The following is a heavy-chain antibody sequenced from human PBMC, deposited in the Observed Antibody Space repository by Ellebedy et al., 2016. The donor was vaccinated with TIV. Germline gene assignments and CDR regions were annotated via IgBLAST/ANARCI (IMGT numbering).Heavy chain of an antibody. CDR1: GGSISSSSYY. J-gene: IGHJ4*02. CDR2: IYYSGST. V-gene: IGHV4-39*02. D-gene: IGHD3-10*01. CDR3: AGESGAED. Sequence: MPSETLSLTCTVSGGSISSSSYYWGWIRQPPGKGLEWIGSIYYSGSTYYNPSLKSRVTISVDTSKNQFSLKLSSVTAADTAVYYCAGESGAEDWGQGTLVTVSS.